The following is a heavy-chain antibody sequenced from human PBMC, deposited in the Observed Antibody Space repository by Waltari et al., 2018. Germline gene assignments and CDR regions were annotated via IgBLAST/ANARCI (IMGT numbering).Heavy chain of an antibody. J-gene: IGHJ6*02. CDR3: CGWYGPVGYYYYYGMDV. V-gene: IGHV3-23*01. CDR1: GFTFSSYA. D-gene: IGHD6-19*01. Sequence: EVQLLESGGGLVQPGGSLRLSCAASGFTFSSYAMSWVRQAPGKGLEWVSAISGRGGSTYSADAVKCRFTISRDNSKYTLYLQMNSLRAEDTAVYYCCGWYGPVGYYYYYGMDVWGQGTTVTVSS. CDR2: ISGRGGST.